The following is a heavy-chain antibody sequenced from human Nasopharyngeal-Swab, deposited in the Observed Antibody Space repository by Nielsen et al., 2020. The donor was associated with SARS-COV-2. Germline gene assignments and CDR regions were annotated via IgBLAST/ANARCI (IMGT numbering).Heavy chain of an antibody. D-gene: IGHD6-19*01. CDR3: SSVGWYYYYYGMDV. CDR2: IISSGSTI. Sequence: GESLKISCAASGFTFSSYELNWVRQAPGKGLEWVSYIISSGSTIYYADSVKGRFTISRDNAKNSLYLQMNSLRAEDTAVYYCSSVGWYYYYYGMDVWGQGTTVTVSS. V-gene: IGHV3-48*03. J-gene: IGHJ6*02. CDR1: GFTFSSYE.